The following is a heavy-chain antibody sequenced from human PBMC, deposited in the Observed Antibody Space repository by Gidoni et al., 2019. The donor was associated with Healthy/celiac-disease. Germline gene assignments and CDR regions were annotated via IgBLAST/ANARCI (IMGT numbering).Heavy chain of an antibody. J-gene: IGHJ6*02. D-gene: IGHD3-22*01. Sequence: QITLKESGPTLVKPTQTLTLTCTFSGFSLSTSGVGVGWIRQPPGKALEWLALIYWDDDKRYSPSLKSRLTITKDTSKNQVVLTMTNMDPVDTATYYCAHSSSTVERKEVDYYDSSGYLLRDYGMDVWGQGTTVTVSS. CDR2: IYWDDDK. CDR3: AHSSSTVERKEVDYYDSSGYLLRDYGMDV. CDR1: GFSLSTSGVG. V-gene: IGHV2-5*02.